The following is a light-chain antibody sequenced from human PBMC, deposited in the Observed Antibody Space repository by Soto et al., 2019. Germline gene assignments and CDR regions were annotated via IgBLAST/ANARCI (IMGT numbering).Light chain of an antibody. Sequence: DIQMTQSPSTLSASIGDRVTITCRASESIRTWLAWYQHKPGKAPKFLIYDASTVESGVPSRFSGSGSGTEFTLTISSLQPDDFATYYCQQYNNYPRTFGQGTKVDIK. J-gene: IGKJ1*01. CDR1: ESIRTW. CDR3: QQYNNYPRT. CDR2: DAS. V-gene: IGKV1-5*01.